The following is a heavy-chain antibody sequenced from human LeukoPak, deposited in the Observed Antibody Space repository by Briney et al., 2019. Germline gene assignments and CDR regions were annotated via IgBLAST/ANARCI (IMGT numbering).Heavy chain of an antibody. CDR3: ARDGSSGWYGNDAFDI. CDR2: IKQDGSEK. D-gene: IGHD6-19*01. Sequence: GGSLRLSCAASGFAFSSYWMSWVRQAPGKGLEWVANIKQDGSEKYYVDSVKGRFTISRDNAKNSLYLQMNSLRAEDTAVYCCARDGSSGWYGNDAFDIWGQGTMVTVSS. J-gene: IGHJ3*02. CDR1: GFAFSSYW. V-gene: IGHV3-7*01.